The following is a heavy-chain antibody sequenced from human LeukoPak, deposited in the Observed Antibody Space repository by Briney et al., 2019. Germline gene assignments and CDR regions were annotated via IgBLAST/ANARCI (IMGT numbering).Heavy chain of an antibody. J-gene: IGHJ4*02. V-gene: IGHV3-33*01. CDR2: IWYDGSNK. D-gene: IGHD3-22*01. CDR1: GFTFSSYG. CDR3: ARAPEPYYYDSSGYYTGGDY. Sequence: SGGSLRLSCAASGFTFSSYGMHWVRQAPGKGLEWVAVIWYDGSNKYYADSVKGRFTISRDNSKNTLYLQMNSLRAEDTAVYYCARAPEPYYYDSSGYYTGGDYWGQGTLVTVSS.